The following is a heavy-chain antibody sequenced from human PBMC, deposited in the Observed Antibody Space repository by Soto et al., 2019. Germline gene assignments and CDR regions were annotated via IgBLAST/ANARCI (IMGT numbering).Heavy chain of an antibody. CDR2: IWYDGSNK. Sequence: GGSLRLSCAASGFTFSSYGMHWVRQAPGKGLEWVAVIWYDGSNKYYADSVKGRFTISRDNSENTLYLQMNSLRAEDTAVYYCARDHHSSSWYFVDYYYGMDVWGQGTTVTVSS. CDR1: GFTFSSYG. CDR3: ARDHHSSSWYFVDYYYGMDV. J-gene: IGHJ6*02. V-gene: IGHV3-33*01. D-gene: IGHD6-13*01.